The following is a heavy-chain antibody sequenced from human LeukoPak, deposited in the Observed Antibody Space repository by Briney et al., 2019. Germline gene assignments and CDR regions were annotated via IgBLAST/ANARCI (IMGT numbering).Heavy chain of an antibody. CDR1: GYTFASHY. CDR2: INPSGGVT. V-gene: IGHV1-46*01. Sequence: ASVKVSCKASGYTFASHYLHWVRQAPGQGLEWMGIINPSGGVTSSAQKFQGRVTMTRDTSLSTVFMELSSLTSEDTAVYYCARAPDTSGYFAQPNFDYWGQGTLVTVSP. D-gene: IGHD3-22*01. J-gene: IGHJ4*02. CDR3: ARAPDTSGYFAQPNFDY.